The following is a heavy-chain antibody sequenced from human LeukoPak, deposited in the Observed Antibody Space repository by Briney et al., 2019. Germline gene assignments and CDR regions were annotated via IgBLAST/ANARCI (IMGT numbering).Heavy chain of an antibody. Sequence: GESLKISCKGSGYSFTSYWIGRVRQMPGKGLEWMGIIYPGDSDTRYSPSFQGQVTISADKSISTAYLQWSSLKASDTAMYYCARGLYGDYVSTYNWFDPWGQGTLVTVSS. V-gene: IGHV5-51*01. CDR2: IYPGDSDT. J-gene: IGHJ5*02. CDR1: GYSFTSYW. CDR3: ARGLYGDYVSTYNWFDP. D-gene: IGHD4-17*01.